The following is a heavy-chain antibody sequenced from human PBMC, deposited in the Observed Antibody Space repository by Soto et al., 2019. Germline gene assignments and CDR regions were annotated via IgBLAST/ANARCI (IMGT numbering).Heavy chain of an antibody. CDR1: GFTFSSYS. D-gene: IGHD6-19*01. V-gene: IGHV3-48*02. CDR3: ARESYSSGWYADY. J-gene: IGHJ4*02. Sequence: EVQLVESGGGLVQPGGSLRLSCAASGFTFSSYSMNWVRQAPGKGLEWVSYISSSSSTIYYADSVKGRFTISRDNAKNSLSLQMNSLRDEDTAVYYCARESYSSGWYADYWGQGTLVTVSS. CDR2: ISSSSSTI.